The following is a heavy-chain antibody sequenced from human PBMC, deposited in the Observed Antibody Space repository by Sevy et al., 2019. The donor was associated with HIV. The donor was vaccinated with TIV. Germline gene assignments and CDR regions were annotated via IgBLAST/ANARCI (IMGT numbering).Heavy chain of an antibody. Sequence: GGSLRLSCAASGFTFSSYAMSWVRQAPGKGLEWVSDSSGSGGSTYYADSVKGRFTISRDNSKNTLYLQMNSLRAEDTAVYYCAKGVSSWYGSGMDVWGKGTTVTVS. CDR3: AKGVSSWYGSGMDV. V-gene: IGHV3-23*01. CDR2: SSGSGGST. CDR1: GFTFSSYA. D-gene: IGHD6-13*01. J-gene: IGHJ6*03.